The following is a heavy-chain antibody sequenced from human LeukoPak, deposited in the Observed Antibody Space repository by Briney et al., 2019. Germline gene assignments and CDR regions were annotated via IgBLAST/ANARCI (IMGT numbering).Heavy chain of an antibody. D-gene: IGHD3-22*01. Sequence: SETLSLTCAVYGGSFSGYYWSWIRQPPGKGLEWIGEINHSGGTNYNPSLKSRVTISVDTSKNQFSLKLSSVTAADTAVYYCARRFVWLYDSSPFGYWGQGTLVTVSS. CDR1: GGSFSGYY. J-gene: IGHJ4*02. CDR2: INHSGGT. CDR3: ARRFVWLYDSSPFGY. V-gene: IGHV4-34*01.